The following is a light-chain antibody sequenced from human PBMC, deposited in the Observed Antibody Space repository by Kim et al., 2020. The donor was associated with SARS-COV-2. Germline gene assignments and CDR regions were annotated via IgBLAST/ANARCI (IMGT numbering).Light chain of an antibody. CDR1: SSDIGSYNY. V-gene: IGLV2-14*03. Sequence: QSALTQPASVSGSPGQSITISCTGTSSDIGSYNYVSWYQQHPDKAPKLMIYDVTNRPSGVSNRFSGSKSGNMASLTISGLQAEDEADYYCSSYTSSTTWVFGGGTQLTVL. CDR2: DVT. CDR3: SSYTSSTTWV. J-gene: IGLJ3*02.